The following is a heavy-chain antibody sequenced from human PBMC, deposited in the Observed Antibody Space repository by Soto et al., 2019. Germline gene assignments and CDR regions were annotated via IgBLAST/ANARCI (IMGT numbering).Heavy chain of an antibody. V-gene: IGHV1-69*12. CDR3: ARGAEYFELPHYYGMDV. Sequence: QVQLVQSGAEVKKPGSSVKVSCKASGGTFSSYAISWVRQAPGQGLEWMGGIIPIFGTANYAQKFQGRVMITADESTSTAYMELSSVRSEDTAVDYCARGAEYFELPHYYGMDVWGQGTTFTFSS. CDR2: IIPIFGTA. J-gene: IGHJ6*02. CDR1: GGTFSSYA. D-gene: IGHD3-9*01.